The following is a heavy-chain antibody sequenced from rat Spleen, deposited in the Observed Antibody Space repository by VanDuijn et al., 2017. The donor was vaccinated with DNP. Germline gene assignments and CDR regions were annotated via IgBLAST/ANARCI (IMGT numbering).Heavy chain of an antibody. V-gene: IGHV5-7*01. Sequence: EVQVVESGGGLVQPGRSLKLSCAASGLTFSDYNMAWVRQAPKKGLEWVATISYDGTSANYRDSVKGRFTISRDNAKRTLYLQMDSLRSEDTATYYCVRWNSGHFDYWGQGVMVTVSS. J-gene: IGHJ2*01. CDR1: GLTFSDYN. D-gene: IGHD4-3*01. CDR3: VRWNSGHFDY. CDR2: ISYDGTSA.